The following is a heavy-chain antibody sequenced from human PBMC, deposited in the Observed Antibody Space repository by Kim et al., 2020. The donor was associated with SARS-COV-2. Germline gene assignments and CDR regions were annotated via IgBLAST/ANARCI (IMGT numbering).Heavy chain of an antibody. CDR3: ARGVPFQTFDS. Sequence: TNYNPSLKRRVTISVDTAKNQFSLNLTSLTAADTAVYYCARGVPFQTFDSWGQGPLVIVSS. CDR2: T. V-gene: IGHV4-34*09. J-gene: IGHJ4*02. D-gene: IGHD3-10*01.